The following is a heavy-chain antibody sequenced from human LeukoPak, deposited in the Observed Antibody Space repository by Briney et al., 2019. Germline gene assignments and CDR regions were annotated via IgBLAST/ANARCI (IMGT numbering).Heavy chain of an antibody. CDR2: IIPIFGTA. CDR3: ARSPSSIAARPEWFDP. CDR1: GGTFSSYA. D-gene: IGHD6-6*01. Sequence: ASVKVSCKASGGTFSSYAISWVRQTPGQGLEWMGGIIPIFGTANYAQKFQGRVTITADESTSTAYMELSSLRSEDTAVYYCARSPSSIAARPEWFDPWGQGTLVTVSS. V-gene: IGHV1-69*13. J-gene: IGHJ5*02.